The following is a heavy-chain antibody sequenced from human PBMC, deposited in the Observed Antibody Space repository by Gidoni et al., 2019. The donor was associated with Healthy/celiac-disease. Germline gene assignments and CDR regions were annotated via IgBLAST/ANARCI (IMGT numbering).Heavy chain of an antibody. CDR3: TTEKLELVYGNWFDP. V-gene: IGHV3-15*01. D-gene: IGHD1-7*01. CDR1: GFTFSNAW. CDR2: IKSKTDGGTT. J-gene: IGHJ5*02. Sequence: EVQLVESGGGLVKPGGSLRLSCAASGFTFSNAWMSWVRQAPGKGLEWVGRIKSKTDGGTTDYAAPVKGRFNISRDDSKNTLYLQMNSLKTEDTDVYYCTTEKLELVYGNWFDPWGQGTLVTVSS.